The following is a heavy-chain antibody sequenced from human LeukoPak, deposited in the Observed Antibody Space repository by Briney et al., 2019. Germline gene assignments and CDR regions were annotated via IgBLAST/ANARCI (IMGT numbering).Heavy chain of an antibody. D-gene: IGHD1-14*01. Sequence: ASVKVSCKASGYTFSGYYIHWIRQAPGQGLEWMGWINPNSGGTNYAQKFQGRVTMTRDTSISTAYMELSRLRSDDTAVYYCARDRTTSGMDVWGQGTTVTVSS. J-gene: IGHJ6*02. V-gene: IGHV1-2*02. CDR2: INPNSGGT. CDR1: GYTFSGYY. CDR3: ARDRTTSGMDV.